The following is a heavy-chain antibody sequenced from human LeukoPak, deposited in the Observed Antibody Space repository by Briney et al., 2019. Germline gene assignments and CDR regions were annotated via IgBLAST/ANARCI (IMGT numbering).Heavy chain of an antibody. V-gene: IGHV4-4*02. CDR2: ISYSGGT. CDR1: GGSISSSNW. D-gene: IGHD6-19*01. J-gene: IGHJ6*03. CDR3: ARGQKQWLAFYYYYYYMDV. Sequence: SETLSLTCAVSGGSISSSNWWSWVRQPPGKGLEWIGSISYSGGTYYNPSLKSRVTISVNTSKNQFSLKLSSVTAADTAVYYCARGQKQWLAFYYYYYYMDVWGKGTTVTVSS.